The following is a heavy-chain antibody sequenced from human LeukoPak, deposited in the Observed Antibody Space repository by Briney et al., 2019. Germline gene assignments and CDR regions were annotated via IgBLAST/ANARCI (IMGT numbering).Heavy chain of an antibody. CDR1: GFTFSSYG. D-gene: IGHD6-6*01. V-gene: IGHV3-33*01. CDR3: ARSFSSSLYYFDY. CDR2: IWYDGSNK. J-gene: IGHJ4*02. Sequence: GGSLRLSCAASGFTFSSYGMHWVRQAPGKGLEWVAVIWYDGSNKYYADSVKGRFTISRDNFKNTLYLQMNSLRAEDTAVYYCARSFSSSLYYFDYWGQGTLVTVSS.